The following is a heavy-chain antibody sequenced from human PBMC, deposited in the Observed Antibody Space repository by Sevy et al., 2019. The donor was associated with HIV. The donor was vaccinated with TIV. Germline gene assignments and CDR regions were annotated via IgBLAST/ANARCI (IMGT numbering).Heavy chain of an antibody. CDR3: ARGAMITFGGVIVRPLEYYFYY. CDR2: IYSGGST. V-gene: IGHV3-53*01. Sequence: GGSLRLSCAASGFTVSSNYMSWVRQAPGKGLEWVSVIYSGGSTYYADSVKGRFTISRDNSKNTLYLQMNSLRAEDTAVHYCARGAMITFGGVIVRPLEYYFYYWGQGTLVTVSS. J-gene: IGHJ4*02. D-gene: IGHD3-16*02. CDR1: GFTVSSNY.